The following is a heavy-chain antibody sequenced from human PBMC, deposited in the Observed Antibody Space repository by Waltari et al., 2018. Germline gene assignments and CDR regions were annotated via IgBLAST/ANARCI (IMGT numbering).Heavy chain of an antibody. CDR1: GFTFADSA. Sequence: EVHLVQSGGGLVQPGRSLRLSCTSSGFTFADSALTWYRQATWKGLECVGFIRTKLDGGPTEYAASVEGRCTSSRDDSKGIAYLHLNGLKTEDTGVYYCARVLENSGFNFDSWGQGTLVTVSS. V-gene: IGHV3-49*03. D-gene: IGHD3-3*01. CDR3: ARVLENSGFNFDS. CDR2: IRTKLDGGPT. J-gene: IGHJ4*02.